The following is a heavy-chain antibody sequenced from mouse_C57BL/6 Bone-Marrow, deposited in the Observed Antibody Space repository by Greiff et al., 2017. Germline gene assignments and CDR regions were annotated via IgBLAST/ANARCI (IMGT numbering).Heavy chain of an antibody. CDR1: GFTFSSYG. CDR3: ARSKGDY. J-gene: IGHJ2*01. V-gene: IGHV5-6*01. D-gene: IGHD2-5*01. CDR2: ISSGGSYT. Sequence: VQLKESGGDLVKPGGSLKLSCAASGFTFSSYGMSWVRQTPDKRLEWVATISSGGSYTYYPDSVKGRFTISRDNAKNTLYLQMSSLKSEDTAMYYCARSKGDYWGQGTTLTVSS.